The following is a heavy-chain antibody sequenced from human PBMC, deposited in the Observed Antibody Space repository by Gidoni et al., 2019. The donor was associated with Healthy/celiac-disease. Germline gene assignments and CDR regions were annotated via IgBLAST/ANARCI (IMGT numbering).Heavy chain of an antibody. J-gene: IGHJ4*02. CDR3: ARAATQILTGYYNVFFHPESFDY. V-gene: IGHV3-48*02. CDR1: GFTFSSYS. Sequence: EVQLVESGGGLVQPGGSLRLSCAASGFTFSSYSMNWVRQAPGKGLEWVSYISSSSSTIYYADSVKGRFTISRDNAKNSLYLQMNSLRDEDTAVYYCARAATQILTGYYNVFFHPESFDYWGQGTLVTVSS. CDR2: ISSSSSTI. D-gene: IGHD3-9*01.